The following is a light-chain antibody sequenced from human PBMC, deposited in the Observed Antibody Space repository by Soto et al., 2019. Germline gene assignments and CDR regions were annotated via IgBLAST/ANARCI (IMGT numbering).Light chain of an antibody. CDR2: SNN. V-gene: IGLV1-44*01. CDR1: SSNIGSNT. CDR3: AAWDDSVKGVL. Sequence: QSVLTQPPSASGTPGQRVTISCSGSSSNIGSNTVNWYQQLPGTAPKLLIYSNNQRPSGVPDRFSGSKSGTSASLAISGLQSDDEADYYCAAWDDSVKGVLFGGGTKLTVL. J-gene: IGLJ2*01.